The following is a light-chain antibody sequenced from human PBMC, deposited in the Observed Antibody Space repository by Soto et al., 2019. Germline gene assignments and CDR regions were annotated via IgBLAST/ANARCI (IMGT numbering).Light chain of an antibody. CDR1: QDISSW. J-gene: IGKJ1*01. CDR3: QQGKNFPWT. Sequence: DIQMTQSPSSVSASVGDRVTITCRASQDISSWLAWYQQKPGKAPNLLISAASNLQSGVPSRFSGSGSGTDFTLTISSLQPEDFATYYCQQGKNFPWTFGQGTKVEIK. CDR2: AAS. V-gene: IGKV1-12*01.